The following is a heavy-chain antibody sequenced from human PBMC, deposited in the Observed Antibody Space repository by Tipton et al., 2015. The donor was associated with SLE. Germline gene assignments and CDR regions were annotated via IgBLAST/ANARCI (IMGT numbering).Heavy chain of an antibody. D-gene: IGHD3-16*01. Sequence: TLSLTCTVSGGSISSSTYYWGWLRQPPGKGLEWIGNVYYSGSTYYNPSLKSRVTISVDTPKNQFSLQLSSVTAADTAVYYCARHTPPWDYYYYGMDVWGQGTTVTVSS. CDR2: VYYSGST. CDR3: ARHTPPWDYYYYGMDV. V-gene: IGHV4-39*07. J-gene: IGHJ6*02. CDR1: GGSISSSTYY.